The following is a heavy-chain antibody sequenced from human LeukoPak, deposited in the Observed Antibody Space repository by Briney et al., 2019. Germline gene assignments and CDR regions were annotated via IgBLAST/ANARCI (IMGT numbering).Heavy chain of an antibody. V-gene: IGHV4-31*03. D-gene: IGHD3-22*01. J-gene: IGHJ4*02. CDR3: ARGRYYDSILDY. CDR2: IYYSGST. CDR1: GGSISSGGYY. Sequence: SETLSLTCTVSGGSISSGGYYWSWIRQHPGKGLEWIGYIYYSGSTYYNPSLKSRVTISVDTSKNQFSLKLRSVTAADTAVYYCARGRYYDSILDYWGQGTLVTVSS.